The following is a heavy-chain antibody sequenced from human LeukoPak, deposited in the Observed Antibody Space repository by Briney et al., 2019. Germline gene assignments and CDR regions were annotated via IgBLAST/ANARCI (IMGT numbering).Heavy chain of an antibody. V-gene: IGHV4-59*01. CDR2: IYYSGST. CDR3: ARGGGSGRGNWFDP. J-gene: IGHJ5*02. CDR1: GGSISPYY. Sequence: SETLSLTCTVSGGSISPYYWSWIRQPPGKGLEWIGYIYYSGSTNYNPSLKSRVTISVDTSKSQFSLKLSSETAADTAVYYCARGGGSGRGNWFDPWGQGSLVIVSS. D-gene: IGHD3-10*01.